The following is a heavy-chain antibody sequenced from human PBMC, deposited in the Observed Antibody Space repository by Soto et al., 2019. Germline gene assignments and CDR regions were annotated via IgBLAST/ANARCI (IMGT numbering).Heavy chain of an antibody. Sequence: LRLSCAASGFSFSRYGIHWVRQAPGKGLEWVAVISKDGGDKEYAESVKGRCTISRENSKSTVYRQMNSLRVEDTAVYYCAKDGYQYKYYSDYWGQGTLATVSS. J-gene: IGHJ4*02. D-gene: IGHD5-18*01. CDR1: GFSFSRYG. CDR2: ISKDGGDK. CDR3: AKDGYQYKYYSDY. V-gene: IGHV3-30*18.